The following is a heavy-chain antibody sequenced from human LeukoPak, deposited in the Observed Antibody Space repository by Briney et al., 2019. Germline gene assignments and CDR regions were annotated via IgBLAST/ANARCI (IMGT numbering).Heavy chain of an antibody. J-gene: IGHJ4*02. V-gene: IGHV3-43*02. Sequence: GGSLRLSCAASGFTFDDYAMHWVRQAPGKGLEWVSLISGDGGSTYYADSVKGRFIISRDNRKNSLYLQMNSLRTEDTALYYCAKDILLTAMIDYWGQGTLVTVSS. CDR1: GFTFDDYA. CDR2: ISGDGGST. D-gene: IGHD5-18*01. CDR3: AKDILLTAMIDY.